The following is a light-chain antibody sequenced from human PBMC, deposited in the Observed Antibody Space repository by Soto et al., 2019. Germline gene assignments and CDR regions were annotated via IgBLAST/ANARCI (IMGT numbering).Light chain of an antibody. CDR1: SSDVGGYNY. CDR3: ISYTSSGIDYV. Sequence: QSALTQPASVSGSPGQSITISCTGTSSDVGGYNYVSWYQQHPGKAPKLMIYEDSNRPSGVSNRFSRSKSGNTASLTISGLQAEDEADYYCISYTSSGIDYVFGTGTKVTVL. V-gene: IGLV2-14*01. CDR2: EDS. J-gene: IGLJ1*01.